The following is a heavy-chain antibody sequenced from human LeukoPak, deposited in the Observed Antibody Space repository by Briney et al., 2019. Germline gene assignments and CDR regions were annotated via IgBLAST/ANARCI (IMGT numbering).Heavy chain of an antibody. CDR1: GGTFSSYA. CDR2: IIPILGIA. Sequence: SVKVSCKASGGTFSSYAISWVRQAPGQGLEWMGRIIPILGIANYAQKFQGRVTITADKSTSTAYMELSSLRSEDTAVYYCARVRVPYYFDYWGRGTLVTVSS. D-gene: IGHD1-1*01. CDR3: ARVRVPYYFDY. J-gene: IGHJ4*02. V-gene: IGHV1-69*04.